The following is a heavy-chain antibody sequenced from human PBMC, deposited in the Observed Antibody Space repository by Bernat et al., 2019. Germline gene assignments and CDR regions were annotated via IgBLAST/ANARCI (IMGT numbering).Heavy chain of an antibody. CDR1: GYTLTELS. J-gene: IGHJ2*01. D-gene: IGHD4-17*01. Sequence: HVQLVQSGAEVKKPGASVKFSCKVSGYTLTELSMHWVRQAPGKGLEWMGGFDPEDGETIYEQKFQGRVTMTEDTSTDTAYMELSSLRSEYTAVYYCATVGAAYGLPFYLWGRGTLVTVSS. CDR3: ATVGAAYGLPFYL. CDR2: FDPEDGET. V-gene: IGHV1-24*01.